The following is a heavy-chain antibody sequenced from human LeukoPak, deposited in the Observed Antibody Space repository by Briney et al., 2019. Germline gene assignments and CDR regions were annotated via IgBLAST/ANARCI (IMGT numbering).Heavy chain of an antibody. D-gene: IGHD3/OR15-3a*01. Sequence: GGSLRLSCVVSGFSFSSYWMSWVRQAPGKGLEWVSYISGSSTTIDYADSAKGRFIISRDNAKKSLYLQMNNLRAEDTAVYYCARDQDWAFDYWGQGILVTVSS. V-gene: IGHV3-48*01. CDR2: ISGSSTTI. J-gene: IGHJ4*02. CDR1: GFSFSSYW. CDR3: ARDQDWAFDY.